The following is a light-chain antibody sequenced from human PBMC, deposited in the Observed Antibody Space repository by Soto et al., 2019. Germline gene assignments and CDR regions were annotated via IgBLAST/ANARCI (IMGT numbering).Light chain of an antibody. CDR3: QQYGSSPTLT. CDR1: QSVSSSY. V-gene: IGKV3-20*01. Sequence: IVLTQCPGTRAFSPGERATLSCRASQSVSSSYLAWYQQKPGQAPRLLIYGASSRATGIPDRFSGSGSGTDFTLTISRLEPEDFAVYYCQQYGSSPTLTFGGGTIVDI. J-gene: IGKJ4*02. CDR2: GAS.